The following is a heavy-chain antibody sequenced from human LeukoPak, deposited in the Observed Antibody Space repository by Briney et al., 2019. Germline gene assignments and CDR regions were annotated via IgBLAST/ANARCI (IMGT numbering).Heavy chain of an antibody. CDR1: GYTFTSYY. J-gene: IGHJ5*02. CDR2: INPNSGGT. CDR3: ARDRSSQANNWFDP. V-gene: IGHV1-2*02. D-gene: IGHD6-13*01. Sequence: ASVKVSCKASGYTFTSYYMHWVRQAPGQGLEWMGWINPNSGGTNYAQKFQGRVTMTRDTSISTAYMELSRLRSDDTAVYYCARDRSSQANNWFDPWGQGTLVTVSS.